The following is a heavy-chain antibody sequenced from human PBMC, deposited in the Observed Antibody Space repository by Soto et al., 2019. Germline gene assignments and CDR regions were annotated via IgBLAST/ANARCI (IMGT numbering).Heavy chain of an antibody. V-gene: IGHV1-8*01. D-gene: IGHD2-15*01. J-gene: IGHJ5*02. CDR2: MNPNSGNT. Sequence: GASVKVSCKASGYTFTSYDINWVRQATGQGLEWMGWMNPNSGNTGYAQKFQGRVTMTRNTSISTAYMKMSSLRSEDTAEYYCASSYCSGGSCYPFDPWGQGTLVTVSA. CDR3: ASSYCSGGSCYPFDP. CDR1: GYTFTSYD.